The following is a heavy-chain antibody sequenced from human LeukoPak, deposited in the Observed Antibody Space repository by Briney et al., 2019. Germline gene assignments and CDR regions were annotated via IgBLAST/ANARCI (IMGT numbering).Heavy chain of an antibody. CDR2: INHSGST. J-gene: IGHJ6*02. V-gene: IGHV4-34*01. CDR3: ARGGTGRGYSYGSYYHGMDV. D-gene: IGHD5-18*01. CDR1: GGSFSGYY. Sequence: SETLSLTCAVYGGSFSGYYWSWIRQPPGKGLEWIGEINHSGSTNYNPSLKSRVTISVDTSKNQFSLKLSSVTAADTAVYYCARGGTGRGYSYGSYYHGMDVWGQGTTVTVSS.